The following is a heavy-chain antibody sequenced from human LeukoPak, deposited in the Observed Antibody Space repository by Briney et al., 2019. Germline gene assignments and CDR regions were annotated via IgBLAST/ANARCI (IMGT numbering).Heavy chain of an antibody. CDR3: AKDSGSYYTSDY. Sequence: GGSLRLSCAASAFTFNNYDMHWVRQAPGKGLEWVAFIRYDGSNKYYADFVEGRFTISRDNSKNTLYLLMNSPRAEDTAVYYCAKDSGSYYTSDYWGQGTLVTVSS. V-gene: IGHV3-30*02. CDR1: AFTFNNYD. CDR2: IRYDGSNK. J-gene: IGHJ4*02. D-gene: IGHD3-10*01.